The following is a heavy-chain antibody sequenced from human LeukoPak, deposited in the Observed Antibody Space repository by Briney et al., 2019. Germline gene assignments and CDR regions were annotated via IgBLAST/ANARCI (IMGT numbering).Heavy chain of an antibody. V-gene: IGHV4-39*07. D-gene: IGHD3-16*01. CDR2: IYYSGST. CDR3: ARDVIAGAFDY. Sequence: SETLSLTCTVSGVSISSSNSYWGWIRQPPGKGLEWIGSIYYSGSTYYNPSLKSRVTISVDTSKNQFSLKLSSVTAADTAVYYCARDVIAGAFDYWGQGTLVTVSS. CDR1: GVSISSSNSY. J-gene: IGHJ4*02.